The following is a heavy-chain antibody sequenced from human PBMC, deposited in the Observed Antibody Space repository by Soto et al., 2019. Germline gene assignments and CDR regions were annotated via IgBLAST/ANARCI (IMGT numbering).Heavy chain of an antibody. V-gene: IGHV3-30-3*01. CDR1: GFTFSSYA. CDR3: ARDSGGSTFNWFDP. CDR2: ISYDGSSK. Sequence: QVQLVESGGGVVQPGRSLRLSCAASGFTFSSYAMHWVRQAPGKGLEWVAVISYDGSSKYYADSVKGRFTISRDNSKNTLYLQMNSLRTEDTAVYYCARDSGGSTFNWFDPWGQGTLVTVSS. D-gene: IGHD3-10*01. J-gene: IGHJ5*02.